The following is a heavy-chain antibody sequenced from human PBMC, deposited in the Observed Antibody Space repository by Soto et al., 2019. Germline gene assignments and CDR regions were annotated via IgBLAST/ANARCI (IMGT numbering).Heavy chain of an antibody. J-gene: IGHJ4*02. D-gene: IGHD2-2*01. CDR2: IYYSGST. CDR1: GGSIDTYY. CDR3: ARVPDY. Sequence: SETLSLTCTVSGGSIDTYYWSWIRQPPGKGLQWIGYIYYSGSTTYSPSLKSRVTISIDRSKNQFSLKLSSVTAADTAVYCCARVPDYWGQGILVTVSS. V-gene: IGHV4-59*12.